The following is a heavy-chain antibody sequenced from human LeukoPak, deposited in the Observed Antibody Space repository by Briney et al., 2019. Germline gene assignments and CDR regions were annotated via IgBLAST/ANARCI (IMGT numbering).Heavy chain of an antibody. V-gene: IGHV3-33*01. Sequence: GGSLRLSCAASGFTFSSYGMHWVRQAPGMGLEWVAVIWYDGSNKYYADSVKGRFTISRDNSKNTLYLQMNSLRAEDTAVYYCARGEAARPRLSIDYWGQGTLVTVSS. CDR3: ARGEAARPRLSIDY. J-gene: IGHJ4*02. D-gene: IGHD6-6*01. CDR2: IWYDGSNK. CDR1: GFTFSSYG.